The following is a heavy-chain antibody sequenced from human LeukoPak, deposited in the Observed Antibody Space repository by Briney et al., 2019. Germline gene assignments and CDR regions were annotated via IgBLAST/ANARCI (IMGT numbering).Heavy chain of an antibody. CDR2: IYYRGSP. CDR3: ARDVRYYDFWSGYYRTSNWFDP. V-gene: IGHV4-59*01. Sequence: SDTVSLTCTLWVHPISSYHWRWTRHPPGEGVEGIRYIYYRGSPIYNPPRESQVTISVDTSKNQFSLKLSSVTAADTAVYDCARDVRYYDFWSGYYRTSNWFDPWGQGTLVTVSS. J-gene: IGHJ5*02. D-gene: IGHD3-3*01. CDR1: VHPISSYH.